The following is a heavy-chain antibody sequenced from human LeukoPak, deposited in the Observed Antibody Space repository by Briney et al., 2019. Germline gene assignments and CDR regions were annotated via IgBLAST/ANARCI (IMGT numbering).Heavy chain of an antibody. CDR1: GFTVSSNY. CDR2: ISSSSSTI. V-gene: IGHV3-48*02. Sequence: GGSLRLSCAASGFTVSSNYMGWVRQAPGKGLEWVSYISSSSSTIYYADSVKGRFTISRDNAKNSLYLQMNSLRDEDTAVYYCATWQGDSSGYYVEYFQHWGQGTLVTVSS. D-gene: IGHD3-22*01. CDR3: ATWQGDSSGYYVEYFQH. J-gene: IGHJ1*01.